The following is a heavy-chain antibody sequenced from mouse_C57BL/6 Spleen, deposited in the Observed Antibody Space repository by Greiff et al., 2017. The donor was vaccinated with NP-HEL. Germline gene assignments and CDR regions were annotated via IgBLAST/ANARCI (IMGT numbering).Heavy chain of an antibody. V-gene: IGHV1-43*01. CDR2: INPSTGGT. CDR3: ARDGSSYNYFDD. Sequence: EVQLQQSGPELVKPGASVKISCKASGYSFTGYYMHWVKQSSEKSLEWIGEINPSTGGTSYNQKFKGKATLTVDKSSSTAYMQLKSLTSEDSAVYYCARDGSSYNYFDDWGQGTTLTVSS. J-gene: IGHJ2*01. D-gene: IGHD1-1*01. CDR1: GYSFTGYY.